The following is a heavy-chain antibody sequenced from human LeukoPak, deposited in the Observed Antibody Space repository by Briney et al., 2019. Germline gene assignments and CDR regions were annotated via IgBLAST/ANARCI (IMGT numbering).Heavy chain of an antibody. Sequence: SETPSLTCAVYGGSFSGYYWSWIRQPPGKGLEWIGEINHSGSTNYNPSLKSRVTISVDTSKNQFSLKLSSVTAADTAVYYCARGGPYSSSSHRYYFDYWGQGTLVTVSS. CDR2: INHSGST. J-gene: IGHJ4*02. CDR3: ARGGPYSSSSHRYYFDY. D-gene: IGHD6-6*01. CDR1: GGSFSGYY. V-gene: IGHV4-34*01.